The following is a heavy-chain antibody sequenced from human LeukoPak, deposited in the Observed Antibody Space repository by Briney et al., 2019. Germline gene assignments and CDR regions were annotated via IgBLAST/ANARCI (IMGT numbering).Heavy chain of an antibody. Sequence: PGGSPRHSCAASGFTFSSYWMSWVRQAPGKGLEWVANIKQDGSRIHYVDSVKGRFTISRDNAKNSLYLQMNSLRAEDTAVYNCARDPGIAAAGTVGYFDFWGQGTLVTVSS. CDR2: IKQDGSRI. V-gene: IGHV3-7*01. J-gene: IGHJ4*02. CDR1: GFTFSSYW. CDR3: ARDPGIAAAGTVGYFDF. D-gene: IGHD6-13*01.